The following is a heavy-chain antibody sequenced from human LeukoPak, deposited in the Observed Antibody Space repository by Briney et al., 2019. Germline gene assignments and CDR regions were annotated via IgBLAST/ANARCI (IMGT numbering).Heavy chain of an antibody. CDR3: ARDLTPGIAVADPGYYFDY. J-gene: IGHJ4*02. CDR2: INPNSGGA. Sequence: ASVKVSCKASGYSFNSQGMNWVRQAPGQGLEWMGWINPNSGGANYAQKFQGRVTMTRDTSISTAYMELSRLRSDDTAVYYCARDLTPGIAVADPGYYFDYWGQGTLVTVSS. CDR1: GYSFNSQG. V-gene: IGHV1-2*02. D-gene: IGHD6-19*01.